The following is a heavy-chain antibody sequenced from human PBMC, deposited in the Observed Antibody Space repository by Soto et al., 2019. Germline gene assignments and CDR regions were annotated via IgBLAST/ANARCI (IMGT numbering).Heavy chain of an antibody. Sequence: EVQLVETGGGLIQPGGSLRLSCAASGFTVSSNYMNWVRQAPGKGLEWVSIIYSDGTTSYADSVKGRFTISRDNFKNTLXLXMXSXXXXXTXXXXCAXLSNWGQGTLVTVSS. V-gene: IGHV3-53*02. D-gene: IGHD6-6*01. CDR1: GFTVSSNY. CDR2: IYSDGTT. CDR3: AXLSN. J-gene: IGHJ4*02.